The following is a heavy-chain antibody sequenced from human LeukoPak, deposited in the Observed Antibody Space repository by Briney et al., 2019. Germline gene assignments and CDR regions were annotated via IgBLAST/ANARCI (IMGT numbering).Heavy chain of an antibody. V-gene: IGHV3-30*02. CDR1: GITFSTFG. Sequence: GGSLRLSCAASGITFSTFGMHWVRQAPGKGLEWVAFIRYDGSNKYYADSVKGRFTISRDNSKNTLYVQMTSLRAEDTAVYYCAKEVIVVVPAATDYWGQGTLVTVSS. CDR2: IRYDGSNK. J-gene: IGHJ4*02. D-gene: IGHD2-2*01. CDR3: AKEVIVVVPAATDY.